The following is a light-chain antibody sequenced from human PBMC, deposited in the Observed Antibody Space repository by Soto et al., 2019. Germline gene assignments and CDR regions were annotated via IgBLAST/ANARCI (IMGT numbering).Light chain of an antibody. CDR1: SGHSSYA. Sequence: QPVLTQSPSASASLGASVKFTCTLSSGHSSYAIAWHQQQPEKGPRYLMKLNSDGSHSKGDGIPDRFSGSSSGAERYLTTSSLQSEDEADYYCQTWGTGIHVFGTGTKLTVL. CDR3: QTWGTGIHV. CDR2: LNSDGSH. J-gene: IGLJ1*01. V-gene: IGLV4-69*01.